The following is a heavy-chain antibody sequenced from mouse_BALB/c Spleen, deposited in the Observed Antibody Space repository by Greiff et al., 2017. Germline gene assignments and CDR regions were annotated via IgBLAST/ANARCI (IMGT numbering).Heavy chain of an antibody. Sequence: EVQLVESGGGLVKPGGSLKLSCAASGFTFSDYYMYWVRQTPEKRLEWVATISDGGSYTYYPDSVKGRFTISRDNAKNNLYLQMSSLKSEDTAMYYCARGGKLLRSPWFAYWGQGTLVTVSA. J-gene: IGHJ3*01. CDR3: ARGGKLLRSPWFAY. CDR2: ISDGGSYT. CDR1: GFTFSDYY. V-gene: IGHV5-4*02. D-gene: IGHD1-1*01.